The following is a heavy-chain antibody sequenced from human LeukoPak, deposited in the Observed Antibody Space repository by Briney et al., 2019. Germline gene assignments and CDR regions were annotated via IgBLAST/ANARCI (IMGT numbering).Heavy chain of an antibody. CDR1: GGSIGSYY. Sequence: SETLSLTCTVSGGSIGSYYWSWTRQPPGKGLEWIGYIYYSGSTNYNPSLKSRVTISVDTSKNQFSLKLSSVTAADTAVYYCAKLEFSLFRPRDWYLDIWGRGTPVTVSS. V-gene: IGHV4-59*01. CDR2: IYYSGST. J-gene: IGHJ2*01. D-gene: IGHD2-21*01. CDR3: AKLEFSLFRPRDWYLDI.